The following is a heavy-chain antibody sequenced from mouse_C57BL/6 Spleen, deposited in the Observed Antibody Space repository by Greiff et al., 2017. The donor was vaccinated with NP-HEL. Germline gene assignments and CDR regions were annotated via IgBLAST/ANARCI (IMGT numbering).Heavy chain of an antibody. J-gene: IGHJ2*01. D-gene: IGHD4-1*01. CDR3: ARAVGRGFDY. CDR2: IYPRSGNT. CDR1: GYTFTSYG. Sequence: VKLMESGAELARPGASVKLSCKASGYTFTSYGISWVKQRTGQGLEWIGEIYPRSGNTYYNEKFKGKATLTADKSSSTAYMELRSLTSEDSAVYFCARAVGRGFDYWGQGTTLTVSS. V-gene: IGHV1-81*01.